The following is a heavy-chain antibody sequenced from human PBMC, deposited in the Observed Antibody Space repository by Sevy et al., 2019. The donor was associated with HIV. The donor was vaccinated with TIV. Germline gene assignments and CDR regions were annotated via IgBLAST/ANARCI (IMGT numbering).Heavy chain of an antibody. J-gene: IGHJ3*02. CDR1: GFTVSSNY. V-gene: IGHV3-53*01. CDR2: IYSGGST. CDR3: ARAVAGTGDAFDI. Sequence: GGSLRPSCAASGFTVSSNYMSWVRQAPGKGLEWVSVIYSGGSTYYADSVKGRFTISRDNSKNTLYLQMNSLRAEDTAVYYCARAVAGTGDAFDIWGQGTMVTVSS. D-gene: IGHD6-19*01.